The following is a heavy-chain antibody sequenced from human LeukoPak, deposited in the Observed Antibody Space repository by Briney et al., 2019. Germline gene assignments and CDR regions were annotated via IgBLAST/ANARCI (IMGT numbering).Heavy chain of an antibody. CDR3: ARGGDYDILTGYYFYYYYYGMDV. D-gene: IGHD3-9*01. CDR1: GYTFTSYG. CDR2: ISAYNGNT. V-gene: IGHV1-18*01. J-gene: IGHJ6*02. Sequence: ASVKVSCKASGYTFTSYGISWVRQAPGQGLEWMGWISAYNGNTNYAQKLQGRVTMTTDTSTSTAYMELRSLRSDDTAVYYCARGGDYDILTGYYFYYYYYGMDVWGQGTTVTVSS.